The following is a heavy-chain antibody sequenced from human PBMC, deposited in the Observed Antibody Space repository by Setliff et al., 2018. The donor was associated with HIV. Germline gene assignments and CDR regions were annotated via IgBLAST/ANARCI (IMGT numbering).Heavy chain of an antibody. Sequence: SETLSLTCSVSGDSSSSHCWSWVRQSPGKGLEWIGSINYIGNTYYNPSLKSRVTISVDTSKNQFSLNLRSVTAADTAVYYCARPIILSVIDGMDVWGQGTKVTVSS. CDR3: ARPIILSVIDGMDV. CDR2: INYIGNT. CDR1: GDSSSSHC. V-gene: IGHV4-59*05. J-gene: IGHJ6*02. D-gene: IGHD2-21*01.